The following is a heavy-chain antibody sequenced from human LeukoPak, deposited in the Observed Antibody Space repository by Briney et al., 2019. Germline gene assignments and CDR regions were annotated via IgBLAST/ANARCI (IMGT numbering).Heavy chain of an antibody. CDR1: GFTFSSYE. V-gene: IGHV3-48*03. J-gene: IGHJ4*02. Sequence: GGSLRLSCAASGFTFSSYEMNWVRQAPGKGLEWVSYISSSGTTIYYADSVNGRFTISRDNAKNALYLQMNSLRAEDTAVYYCAREAAGYSSGWPDYRGQGTLVTVSS. D-gene: IGHD6-19*01. CDR2: ISSSGTTI. CDR3: AREAAGYSSGWPDY.